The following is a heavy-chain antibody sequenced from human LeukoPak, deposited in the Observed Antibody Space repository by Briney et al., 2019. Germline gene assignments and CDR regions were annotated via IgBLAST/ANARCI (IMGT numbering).Heavy chain of an antibody. Sequence: SVKVSCKTSGGTFISYAISWVRQAPGQGLEWMGRIIPIFGTANYVQKFQGRVTITTDESTSTAYMELSSRRSEDTAVYYCARDKGKRDGYNFFDYWGQGTLVTVSS. D-gene: IGHD5-24*01. CDR3: ARDKGKRDGYNFFDY. CDR1: GGTFISYA. CDR2: IIPIFGTA. V-gene: IGHV1-69*05. J-gene: IGHJ4*02.